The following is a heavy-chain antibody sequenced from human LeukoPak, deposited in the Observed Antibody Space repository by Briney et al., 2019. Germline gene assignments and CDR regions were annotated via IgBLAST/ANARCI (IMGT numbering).Heavy chain of an antibody. CDR2: INSDGSST. V-gene: IGHV3-74*01. Sequence: LVQPGGSLRLSYVVSGFNVNANYIQWVRQAPGKGLVWVSRINSDGSSTSYADSVKGRFTISRDNAKNTLYLQMNSLRAEDTAVYYCARDFYGDSVDYWGQGTLVTVSS. D-gene: IGHD4-17*01. CDR3: ARDFYGDSVDY. CDR1: GFNVNANY. J-gene: IGHJ4*02.